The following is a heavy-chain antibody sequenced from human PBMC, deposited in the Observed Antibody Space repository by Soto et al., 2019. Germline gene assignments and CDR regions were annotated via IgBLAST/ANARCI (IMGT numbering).Heavy chain of an antibody. D-gene: IGHD3-10*01. J-gene: IGHJ5*02. CDR2: INHSGST. V-gene: IGHV4-34*01. CDR3: ARGSRGLWFGESRWFDP. Sequence: LSLTCAVYGGSFSGYYWSWIRQPPGKGLEWIGEINHSGSTNYNPSLKSRVTISVDTSKNQFSLKLSSVTAADTAVYYCARGSRGLWFGESRWFDPWGQGTLVTVSS. CDR1: GGSFSGYY.